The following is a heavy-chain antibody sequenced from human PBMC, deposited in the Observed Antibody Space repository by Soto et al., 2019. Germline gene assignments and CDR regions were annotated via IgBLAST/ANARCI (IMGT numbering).Heavy chain of an antibody. CDR2: IYYSGST. CDR1: GGSISSSSYY. V-gene: IGHV4-39*01. D-gene: IGHD2-15*01. CDR3: ARTPLLYCSGGSCNGVPFDY. Sequence: PSETLSLTCTVSGGSISSSSYYWGWIRQPPGKGLEWIGSIYYSGSTYYNPSLKSRVTISVDTSKNQFSLKLSSVTAADTAVYYCARTPLLYCSGGSCNGVPFDYWGQGTLVTVSS. J-gene: IGHJ4*02.